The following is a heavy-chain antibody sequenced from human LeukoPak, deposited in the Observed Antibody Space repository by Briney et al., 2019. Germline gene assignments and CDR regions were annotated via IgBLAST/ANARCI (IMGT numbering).Heavy chain of an antibody. D-gene: IGHD1-7*01. J-gene: IGHJ6*03. CDR1: GFTFSSYA. CDR2: IRGSGGST. Sequence: GGSLRLSCAASGFTFSSYAMSWVRQAPAKGLEWVSAIRGSGGSTYYADSVKGRFTISRDNSKNTLYLQMNSLRADDTAVYYCAKRRGLELTYYYHMDVWGKGTTVTVSS. CDR3: AKRRGLELTYYYHMDV. V-gene: IGHV3-23*01.